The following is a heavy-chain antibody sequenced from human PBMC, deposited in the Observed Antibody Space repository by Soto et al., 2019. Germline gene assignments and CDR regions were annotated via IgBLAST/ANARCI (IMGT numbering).Heavy chain of an antibody. CDR2: ISYDGSNK. D-gene: IGHD2-2*01. CDR3: AREKGRVVVPAAIAGWFDP. Sequence: PGGSLRLSCAASGFTFSSYAMHWVRQAPGKGLEWVAVISYDGSNKYCADSVKGRFTISRDNSKNTLYLQMNSLRAEDTAVYYCAREKGRVVVPAAIAGWFDPWGQGTLVTVSS. J-gene: IGHJ5*02. CDR1: GFTFSSYA. V-gene: IGHV3-30-3*01.